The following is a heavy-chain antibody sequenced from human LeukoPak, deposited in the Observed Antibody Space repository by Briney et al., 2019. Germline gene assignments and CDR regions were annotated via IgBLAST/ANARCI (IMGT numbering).Heavy chain of an antibody. V-gene: IGHV3-7*03. CDR1: GFTFSSDW. Sequence: PGGSLRLSCAPSGFTFSSDWMSWGREAPGKGLEGVANIKQDGSEKYYVDSVKGRFTISRDNAKNSLYLQMNSLRAEDTAFYYWAKGDTVFRGGPDYWGQGTLVTVSS. CDR3: AKGDTVFRGGPDY. D-gene: IGHD3-10*01. J-gene: IGHJ4*02. CDR2: IKQDGSEK.